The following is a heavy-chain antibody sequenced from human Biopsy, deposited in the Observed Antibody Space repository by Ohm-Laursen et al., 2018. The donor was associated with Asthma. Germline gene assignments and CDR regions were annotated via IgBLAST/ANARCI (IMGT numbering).Heavy chain of an antibody. J-gene: IGHJ4*02. CDR1: GFTFSSYG. CDR3: ASQSSGPDFWSGYYYFDY. V-gene: IGHV3-30*03. CDR2: ISYDGSNK. Sequence: SLRLSCAASGFTFSSYGMHWVRQAPGKGLEWVAVISYDGSNKYYADSVKGRLTISRDNSKNTLYLQMNSLRAEDTAVYYCASQSSGPDFWSGYYYFDYWGQGTLVTVSS. D-gene: IGHD3-3*01.